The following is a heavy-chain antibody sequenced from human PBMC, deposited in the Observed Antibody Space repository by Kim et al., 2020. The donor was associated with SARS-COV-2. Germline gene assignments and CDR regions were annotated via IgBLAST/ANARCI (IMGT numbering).Heavy chain of an antibody. CDR3: AKGVATDYGDSVDY. D-gene: IGHD4-17*01. V-gene: IGHV3-23*01. Sequence: GGSLRLSCAASGFTFSNYAMTWVRQAPGKGLDWVSSVSISGTYTYYADYVKGRFSISRDNSKNTLYLQMNSLRADDTAVYYCAKGVATDYGDSVDYWGQGTPVTVPS. CDR2: VSISGTYT. J-gene: IGHJ4*02. CDR1: GFTFSNYA.